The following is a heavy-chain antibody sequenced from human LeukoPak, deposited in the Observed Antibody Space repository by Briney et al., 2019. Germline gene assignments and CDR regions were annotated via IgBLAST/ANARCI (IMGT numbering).Heavy chain of an antibody. D-gene: IGHD3-22*01. CDR2: INPNSGGT. V-gene: IGHV1-2*02. CDR3: ARDLHHYYDSSGYYYSY. J-gene: IGHJ4*02. Sequence: ASVKVSCKASGYTFTGYYMHWVRQAPGQGLEWMGWINPNSGGTNYAQKFQGRVTMTRDTSISTAYMELSRLRSDDTAVYYCARDLHHYYDSSGYYYSYWGQGTLVTVSS. CDR1: GYTFTGYY.